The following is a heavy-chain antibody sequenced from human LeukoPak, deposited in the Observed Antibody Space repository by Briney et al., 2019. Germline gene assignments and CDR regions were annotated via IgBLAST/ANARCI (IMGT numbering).Heavy chain of an antibody. V-gene: IGHV4-31*02. Sequence: LRLSCAASGFTVSSNYMSWVRQAPGKGLEWIGYIYYSGSTYYNPSLKSRVTISVDTSKNQFSLKLSSVTAADTAVYYCARERDYYDSSGQAPYYYGMDVWGQGTTVTVSS. D-gene: IGHD3-22*01. CDR1: GFTVSSNY. CDR3: ARERDYYDSSGQAPYYYGMDV. CDR2: IYYSGST. J-gene: IGHJ6*02.